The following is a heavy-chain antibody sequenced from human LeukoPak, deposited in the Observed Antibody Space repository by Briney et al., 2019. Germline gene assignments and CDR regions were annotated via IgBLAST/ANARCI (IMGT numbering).Heavy chain of an antibody. D-gene: IGHD4-17*01. CDR3: ALDYGDYVTDY. CDR1: GGTFSSYA. CDR2: IIPIFGTA. V-gene: IGHV1-69*13. J-gene: IGHJ4*02. Sequence: GASVKVSCKASGGTFSSYAISWVRQAPGQGLEWMVGIIPIFGTANYAQKFQGRVTITADESTSTAYMELSSLRSEDTAVYYCALDYGDYVTDYWGQGTLVTVSS.